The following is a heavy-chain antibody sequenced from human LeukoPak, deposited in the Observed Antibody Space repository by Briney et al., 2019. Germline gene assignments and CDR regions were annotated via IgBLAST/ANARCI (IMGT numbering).Heavy chain of an antibody. CDR3: ARKLRLGGNWFDP. Sequence: SVKVSCNTSGGTFTSYAITWVRQAPGQGLEWMGKIIPISGTTNSAQKFQGRVTFTADESTSTAYMELSSLRSEDTALYYCARKLRLGGNWFDPWGQGTLVTVSS. CDR2: IIPISGTT. CDR1: GGTFTSYA. V-gene: IGHV1-69*13. J-gene: IGHJ5*02. D-gene: IGHD1-26*01.